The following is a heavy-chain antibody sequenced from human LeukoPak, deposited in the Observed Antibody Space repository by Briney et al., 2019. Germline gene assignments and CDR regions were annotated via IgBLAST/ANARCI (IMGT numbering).Heavy chain of an antibody. Sequence: ASVKVSCKASGYTFTGYYMHWVRQAPGQGLEWMGWINPNSGGTNYAQKFQGRVTMTRDTSISTAYMELSRLRSDDTAVYYCAREYYYYYGSGSYPLPSHYYYYYMDVWGKGTTVTISS. D-gene: IGHD3-10*01. V-gene: IGHV1-2*02. CDR1: GYTFTGYY. J-gene: IGHJ6*03. CDR3: AREYYYYYGSGSYPLPSHYYYYYMDV. CDR2: INPNSGGT.